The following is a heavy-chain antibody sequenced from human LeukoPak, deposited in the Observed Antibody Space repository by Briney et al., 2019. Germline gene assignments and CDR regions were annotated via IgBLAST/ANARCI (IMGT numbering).Heavy chain of an antibody. V-gene: IGHV4-31*11. CDR2: IYYSGST. D-gene: IGHD1-26*01. CDR3: ARAPSGSLDY. Sequence: SETLSLTCAVSGGSISSGGYYWSWIRQHPGKGLEWIGYIYYSGSTYYNPSLKSRVTISVDTSKNQFSLKLSSVTAADTAVYYCARAPSGSLDYWGQGTLVTVSS. CDR1: GGSISSGGYY. J-gene: IGHJ4*02.